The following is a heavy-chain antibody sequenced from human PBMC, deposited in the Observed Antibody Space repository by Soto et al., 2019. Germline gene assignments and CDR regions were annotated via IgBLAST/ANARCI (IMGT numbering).Heavy chain of an antibody. CDR1: GYTFTSYG. CDR3: ARGLSIGIAYYYYYGMDV. Sequence: VASVKVSCKASGYTFTSYGISWVRQAPGQGLEWMGWISAYNGNTNYAQKLQGRVTMTTDTSTSTAYMELRSLRSDDTAVYYCARGLSIGIAYYYYYGMDVWGQGTTVTVSS. V-gene: IGHV1-18*01. D-gene: IGHD3-16*02. J-gene: IGHJ6*02. CDR2: ISAYNGNT.